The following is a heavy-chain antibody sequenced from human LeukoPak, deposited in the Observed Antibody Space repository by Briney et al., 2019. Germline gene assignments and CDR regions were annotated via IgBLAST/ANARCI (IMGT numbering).Heavy chain of an antibody. J-gene: IGHJ4*02. CDR3: SGRSGFSSIY. CDR1: GFTFNTHW. CDR2: ISPDGSDE. D-gene: IGHD2-2*01. Sequence: GGPLRLSCEASGFTFNTHWMNWVRQTPGKGLEWMANISPDGSDEFYVDSVKGRFTISRDNAKNSVYLQVNNLRAEDTGVYYCSGRSGFSSIYWGQGILVTVSS. V-gene: IGHV3-7*01.